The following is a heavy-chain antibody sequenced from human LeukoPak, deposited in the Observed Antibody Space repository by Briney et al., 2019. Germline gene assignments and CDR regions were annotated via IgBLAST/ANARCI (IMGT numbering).Heavy chain of an antibody. D-gene: IGHD3-10*01. V-gene: IGHV3-30*18. J-gene: IGHJ4*02. CDR1: GLTFRSHG. CDR3: AKDHYRHVDY. CDR2: ISIDANNT. Sequence: GRSLRLSCAPSGLTFRSHGMHWVRQAPDKGLEWVAVISIDANNTYYADSVKGRFTISRDNSKRTLYLQMNSLRAEHMAVYYCAKDHYRHVDYWGQGTLVTVSS.